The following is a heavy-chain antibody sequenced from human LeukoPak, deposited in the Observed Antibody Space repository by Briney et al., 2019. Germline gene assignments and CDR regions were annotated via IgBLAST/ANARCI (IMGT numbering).Heavy chain of an antibody. CDR3: AKMGAFWSGYSSFDS. J-gene: IGHJ4*02. D-gene: IGHD3-3*01. CDR1: GFTFSNYA. V-gene: IGHV3-23*01. CDR2: ISGSGGSA. Sequence: GGSLRLSCAASGFTFSNYAMSWVRQAPGKGLEWVAAISGSGGSAFYVDSVRGRFIISKDNSKDALYLEMNSLRAEDAAAYYCAKMGAFWSGYSSFDSWGQGILVTVSS.